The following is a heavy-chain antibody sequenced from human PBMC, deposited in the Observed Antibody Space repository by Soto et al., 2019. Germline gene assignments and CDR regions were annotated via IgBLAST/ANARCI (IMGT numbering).Heavy chain of an antibody. CDR2: INPNGGTT. V-gene: IGHV1-46*01. CDR3: AAYTSGWPTPWN. D-gene: IGHD6-19*01. J-gene: IGHJ4*02. CDR1: GYTFTSYY. Sequence: QVQLVQSGAVVTKPGASVKVSCKASGYTFTSYYMHWVRQAPGQRLEYMGIINPNGGTTHYAQKLQGRVTMTRDTSTSTLYIELSSLRSEDTAMYYCAAYTSGWPTPWNWGQGTLVTVSS.